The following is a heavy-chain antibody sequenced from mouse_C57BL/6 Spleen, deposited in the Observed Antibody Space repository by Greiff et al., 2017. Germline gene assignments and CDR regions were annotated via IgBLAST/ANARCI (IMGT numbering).Heavy chain of an antibody. CDR3: ARWGSGTFAY. CDR2: IYPGDGDT. CDR1: GYAFTSYW. Sequence: QVQLKESGAELVKPGASVKISCKASGYAFTSYWMNWVKQRPGKGLEWIGQIYPGDGDTNYTGKFKGKATLTADTSSSTAYMQLSSLTSEDSAVYLCARWGSGTFAYWGKGTLVTVSA. V-gene: IGHV1-80*01. J-gene: IGHJ3*01. D-gene: IGHD4-1*01.